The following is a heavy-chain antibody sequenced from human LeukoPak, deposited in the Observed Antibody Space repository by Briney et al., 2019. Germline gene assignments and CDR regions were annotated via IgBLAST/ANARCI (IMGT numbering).Heavy chain of an antibody. V-gene: IGHV4-59*08. D-gene: IGHD6-13*01. CDR2: IYYRGST. CDR1: GGSISSYY. Sequence: SETLSLTCTVSGGSISSYYWSWIRQPPGKGLEWMGYIYYRGSTNYNPSLKSRVTISGDTSKNQLSLKLSSVTAADTAVYYCARPAGYSSSWYGGGSAFDIWGQGTMVTVSS. CDR3: ARPAGYSSSWYGGGSAFDI. J-gene: IGHJ3*02.